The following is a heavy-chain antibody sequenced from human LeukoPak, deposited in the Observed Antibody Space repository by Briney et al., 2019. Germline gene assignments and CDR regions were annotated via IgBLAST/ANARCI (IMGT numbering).Heavy chain of an antibody. J-gene: IGHJ4*02. Sequence: GGSLRLSCTASGFTFGDYAMSGVRQAPGKGLEWVGFIRSKAYGGTTEYAASVKGRFTISRDDSKSIAWLQMNSLKTEDTAVYYCTRAQPAGTFDYWGQGTLVTVSS. CDR2: IRSKAYGGTT. CDR3: TRAQPAGTFDY. CDR1: GFTFGDYA. V-gene: IGHV3-49*04. D-gene: IGHD6-19*01.